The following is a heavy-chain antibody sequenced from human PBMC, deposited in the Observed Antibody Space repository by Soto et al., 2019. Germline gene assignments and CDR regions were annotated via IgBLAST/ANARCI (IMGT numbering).Heavy chain of an antibody. Sequence: QVQLVESGGGVVQPGRSLRLSCAASGFTFSSYAMHWVRQAPAKGLEWVAVISSDGSKKYYADSGKGRFTIFRDNSKNTLYLQMNSLRPEDTAVYYCASPTIRDHSAFDIWGQGTMVTVSS. J-gene: IGHJ3*02. V-gene: IGHV3-30-3*01. CDR3: ASPTIRDHSAFDI. CDR2: ISSDGSKK. D-gene: IGHD5-18*01. CDR1: GFTFSSYA.